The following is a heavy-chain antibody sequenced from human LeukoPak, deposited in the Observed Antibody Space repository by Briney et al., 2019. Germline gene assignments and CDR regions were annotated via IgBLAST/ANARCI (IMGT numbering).Heavy chain of an antibody. CDR2: INPNSGGT. Sequence: GASVKVPCKASGYTFTGYYMHWVRQAPGQGLEWMGWINPNSGGTNYAQKFQGRVTMTRDTSISTAYMELSRLRSDGTAVYYCARGSGGSPDAFDIWGQGTMVTVSS. J-gene: IGHJ3*02. CDR1: GYTFTGYY. CDR3: ARGSGGSPDAFDI. V-gene: IGHV1-2*02. D-gene: IGHD2-15*01.